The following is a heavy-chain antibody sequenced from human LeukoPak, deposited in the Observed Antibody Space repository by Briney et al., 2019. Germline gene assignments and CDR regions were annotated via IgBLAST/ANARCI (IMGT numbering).Heavy chain of an antibody. CDR1: GGSISSSSYY. V-gene: IGHV4-39*07. CDR3: ARVGVGSGSSPEADAFDI. Sequence: PSETLSLTCTVSGGSISSSSYYWGLIRQPPGKGLQWIGSIYYSGSTYYNPSLKSRVTISVDTSKNQFSLKLSSVTAADTAVYYCARVGVGSGSSPEADAFDIWGQGTMVTVSS. CDR2: IYYSGST. J-gene: IGHJ3*02. D-gene: IGHD6-19*01.